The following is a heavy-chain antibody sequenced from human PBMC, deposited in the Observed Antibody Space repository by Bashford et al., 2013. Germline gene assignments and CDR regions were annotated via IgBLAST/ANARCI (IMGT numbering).Heavy chain of an antibody. CDR1: GYTFTGYY. J-gene: IGHJ3*01. Sequence: ASVKVSCKASGYTFTGYYMHWVRQAPGQGLEWMGWINPNSGGTNYAQNLRGRVTMTTDTSTSIGYMELRSLRSDDTAVYYCARDAYSGYENDAFDVWGQGTMVTVSS. CDR3: ARDAYSGYENDAFDV. D-gene: IGHD5-12*01. CDR2: INPNSGGT. V-gene: IGHV1-2*02.